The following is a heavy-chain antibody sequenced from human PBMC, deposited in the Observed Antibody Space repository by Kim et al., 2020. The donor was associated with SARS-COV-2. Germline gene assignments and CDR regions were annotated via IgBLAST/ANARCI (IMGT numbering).Heavy chain of an antibody. V-gene: IGHV1-58*02. CDR1: GFTFTDST. J-gene: IGHJ2*01. D-gene: IGHD3-10*01. Sequence: SVKVSCKASGFTFTDSTMQWVRQPRGQRLEWIGWILLGSVNTVYAQEFQQRVTITRDMSTSTVYMELSNLRSEDTAVYYCATGSGGYRHFDLWGRGTLVTVSS. CDR3: ATGSGGYRHFDL. CDR2: ILLGSVNT.